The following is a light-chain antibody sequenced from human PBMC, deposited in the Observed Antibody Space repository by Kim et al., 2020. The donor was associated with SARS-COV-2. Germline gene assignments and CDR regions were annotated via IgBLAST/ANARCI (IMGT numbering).Light chain of an antibody. CDR3: QTWGSGIGV. CDR1: PRNSA. J-gene: IGLJ2*01. CDR2: VYSDGRH. V-gene: IGLV4-69*01. Sequence: PRNSASAWLQQQPGTGPRYLMRVYSDGRHTKGNGIPVRFSGSSSGSEYSLTISSLQSEDEADYYCQTWGSGIGVFGGGTQLTVL.